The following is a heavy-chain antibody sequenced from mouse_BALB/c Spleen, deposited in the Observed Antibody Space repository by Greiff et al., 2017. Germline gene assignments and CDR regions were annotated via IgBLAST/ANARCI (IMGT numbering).Heavy chain of an antibody. J-gene: IGHJ1*01. CDR2: ISNGGGST. D-gene: IGHD1-2*01. V-gene: IGHV5-12-2*01. CDR3: ARQGTASYFDD. CDR1: GFTFSSYT. Sequence: EVQVVESGGGLVQPGGSLKLSCAASGFTFSSYTMSWVRQTPEKRLEWVAYISNGGGSTYYPDTVKGRCTISRDNAKNTLYLQMSILKSEDTAMYYCARQGTASYFDDWGAGTTVTVSA.